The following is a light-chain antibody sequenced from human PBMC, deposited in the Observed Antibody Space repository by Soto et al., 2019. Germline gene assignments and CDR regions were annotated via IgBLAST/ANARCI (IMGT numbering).Light chain of an antibody. Sequence: QAVVTQPPSASGTPGQRVTISCSGSRSNIGSNSVYWYQQLPGTAPKPLMYRDNERPSGVPDRFSGSKSGTSASLAISGLRSEDEADYYCASWDDSLSAWVFGGGTQLTVL. CDR1: RSNIGSNS. CDR3: ASWDDSLSAWV. CDR2: RDN. V-gene: IGLV1-47*01. J-gene: IGLJ3*02.